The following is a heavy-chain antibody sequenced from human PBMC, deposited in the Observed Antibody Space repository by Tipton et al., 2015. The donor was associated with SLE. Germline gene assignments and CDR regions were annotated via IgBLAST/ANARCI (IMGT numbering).Heavy chain of an antibody. Sequence: QSGPEVKKPGSSVKLSCRASGGTPTNFQLVRQAPGQGLEWMGGINLILGTSNYAPKFQSRVTITADESTHTAYIEVNSLRFEDTAVYFCATTVPGRYSSLPFESWGQGSLVTVSS. CDR2: INLILGTS. J-gene: IGHJ4*02. CDR3: ATTVPGRYSSLPFES. V-gene: IGHV1-69*16. CDR1: GGTPTNF. D-gene: IGHD2-15*01.